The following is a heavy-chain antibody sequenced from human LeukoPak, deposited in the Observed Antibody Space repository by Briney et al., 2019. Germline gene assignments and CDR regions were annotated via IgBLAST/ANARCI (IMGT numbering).Heavy chain of an antibody. D-gene: IGHD2-8*01. CDR1: GFTFSSYA. Sequence: GGSLRLSCVASGFTFSSYAMSWVRQAPGKGLEWVSSISGRGGSTYNADSVKGRFTISRDNSKNTLYLQMNTLRAEDTAVYYCAKGDHNCTNDVCFFYWGQGTLVTVSS. CDR2: ISGRGGST. CDR3: AKGDHNCTNDVCFFY. V-gene: IGHV3-23*01. J-gene: IGHJ4*02.